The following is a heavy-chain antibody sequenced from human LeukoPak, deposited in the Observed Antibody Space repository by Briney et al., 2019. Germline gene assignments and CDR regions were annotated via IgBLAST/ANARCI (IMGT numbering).Heavy chain of an antibody. D-gene: IGHD1-26*01. CDR2: ITRGDGNT. V-gene: IGHV3-23*01. Sequence: GGSLRLSCAASGFTFSNAWMSWVRQAPGKGLEWVSAITRGDGNTYYADSVKGRFTISRDNSKNTLYLQMKSLRAEDTAIYYCAKDQAVGAEYWFFDLWGRGTLVTVSS. J-gene: IGHJ2*01. CDR1: GFTFSNAW. CDR3: AKDQAVGAEYWFFDL.